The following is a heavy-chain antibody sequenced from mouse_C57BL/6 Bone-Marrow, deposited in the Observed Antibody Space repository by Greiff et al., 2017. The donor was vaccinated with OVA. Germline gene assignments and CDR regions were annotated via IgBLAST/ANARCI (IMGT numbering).Heavy chain of an antibody. CDR3: ALDSSGTWFAY. CDR1: GYSITSGYY. V-gene: IGHV3-6*01. D-gene: IGHD3-2*02. CDR2: ISYDGSN. Sequence: EVKLQESGPGLVKPSQSLSLTCSVTGYSITSGYYWNWIRQFPGNKLEWMGYISYDGSNNYNPSLKNRISITRDTSKNQFFLKLNSVTTEDTATYYCALDSSGTWFAYWGQGTLVTVSA. J-gene: IGHJ3*01.